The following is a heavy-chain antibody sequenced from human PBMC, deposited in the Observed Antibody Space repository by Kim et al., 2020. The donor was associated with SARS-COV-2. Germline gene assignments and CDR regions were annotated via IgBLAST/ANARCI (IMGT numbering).Heavy chain of an antibody. CDR2: ISSDGKSP. CDR1: GFTFNTYP. D-gene: IGHD6-19*01. J-gene: IGHJ4*02. Sequence: GGSLRLSCAASGFTFNTYPMVWVRQAPGKGLVWVSRISSDGKSPTYADSVKGRFTISRDNAKNTVYLQMNSLRDEDTAVYYCIKGRPWAVWGQGTLVTVSS. CDR3: IKGRPWAV. V-gene: IGHV3-74*01.